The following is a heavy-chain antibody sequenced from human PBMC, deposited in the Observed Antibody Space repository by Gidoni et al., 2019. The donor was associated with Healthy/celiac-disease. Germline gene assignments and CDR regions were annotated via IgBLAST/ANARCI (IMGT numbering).Heavy chain of an antibody. CDR1: GFTFSSSA. Sequence: VHLLESEGGLVPPGGSLRLSCAASGFTFSSSAMSCVRQAPGKGLEWVSAISGCGGSSYYADAVKGRFTISRDNSKNTLYLKMNSLRAEDTAVYYCARGGSSSWSRYYYGMDVWGQGTTVTVSS. J-gene: IGHJ6*02. CDR3: ARGGSSSWSRYYYGMDV. V-gene: IGHV3-23*01. CDR2: ISGCGGSS. D-gene: IGHD6-13*01.